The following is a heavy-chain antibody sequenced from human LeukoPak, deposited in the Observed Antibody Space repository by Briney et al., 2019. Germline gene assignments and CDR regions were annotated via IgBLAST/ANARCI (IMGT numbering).Heavy chain of an antibody. D-gene: IGHD1-26*01. CDR2: VSTSSSTI. CDR3: ARGVSSGNYYVDY. J-gene: IGHJ4*02. V-gene: IGHV3-48*02. CDR1: GFTFSSYS. Sequence: GGSLRLSCAASGFTFSSYSMNWVRQAPGKGLEWVSFVSTSSSTIYYADSVKGRFTISRDNAKTSLFLQMNSLRDEDTAVYYCARGVSSGNYYVDYWGQGTLVTVSS.